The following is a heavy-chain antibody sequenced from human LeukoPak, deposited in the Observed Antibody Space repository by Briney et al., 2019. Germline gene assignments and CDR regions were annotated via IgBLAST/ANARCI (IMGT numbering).Heavy chain of an antibody. V-gene: IGHV3-23*01. Sequence: GGSLRLSCAASGFTFSSYAMSWVRQAPGKGLEWVSAISGSGGSTYYADSVKGRFTISRDNSKNTLYLQMNSLRAEDTAVYYCGKKGAAAGYLSYPFDYWGQGTLVTVSS. CDR1: GFTFSSYA. CDR2: ISGSGGST. D-gene: IGHD6-13*01. J-gene: IGHJ4*02. CDR3: GKKGAAAGYLSYPFDY.